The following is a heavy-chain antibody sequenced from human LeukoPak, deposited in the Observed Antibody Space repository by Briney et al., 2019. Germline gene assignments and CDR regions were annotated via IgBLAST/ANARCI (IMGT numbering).Heavy chain of an antibody. D-gene: IGHD5-18*01. J-gene: IGHJ4*02. Sequence: GRSLRLSCAASGFSFDDYAMHWVRQAPGKGLEWVSGISGSSGSIGYADSVKGRFTISRDNAKNSLYLQMNSLRAEDTALYYCAKGKGTWIQLWTFDYWGQGTLVTVSS. CDR2: ISGSSGSI. CDR1: GFSFDDYA. CDR3: AKGKGTWIQLWTFDY. V-gene: IGHV3-9*01.